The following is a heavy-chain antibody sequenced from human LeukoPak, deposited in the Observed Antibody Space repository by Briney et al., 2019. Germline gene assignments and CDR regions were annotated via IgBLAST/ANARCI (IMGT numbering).Heavy chain of an antibody. D-gene: IGHD4-11*01. J-gene: IGHJ3*02. CDR3: ARNLMTTVTTVGDAFDI. CDR2: IYYSGST. CDR1: GASITSYY. V-gene: IGHV4-59*08. Sequence: SETLSLTCTVSGASITSYYLSWIRQPPGKGLEWIGYIYYSGSTNYNPSLKSRVTISVDTSKNQFSLKLSSVTAADTAVYYCARNLMTTVTTVGDAFDIWGQGTMVTVSS.